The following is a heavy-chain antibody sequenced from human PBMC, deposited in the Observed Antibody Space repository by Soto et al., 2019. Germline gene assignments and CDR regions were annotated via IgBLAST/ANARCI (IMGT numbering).Heavy chain of an antibody. CDR2: INPNSGGT. Sequence: WASVKVSCKASGYTFTGYYMHWVRQAPGQGLEWMGWINPNSGGTNYAQKFQGWVTMTRDTSISTAYMELSRLRSDDTAVYYCARGDYDILTGYYSNPHYWGQGTLVTVSS. V-gene: IGHV1-2*04. CDR3: ARGDYDILTGYYSNPHY. J-gene: IGHJ4*02. CDR1: GYTFTGYY. D-gene: IGHD3-9*01.